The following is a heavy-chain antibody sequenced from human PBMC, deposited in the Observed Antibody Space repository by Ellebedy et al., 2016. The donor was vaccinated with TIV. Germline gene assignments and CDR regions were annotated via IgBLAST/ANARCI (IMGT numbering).Heavy chain of an antibody. CDR2: INVADANT. CDR3: ARDPLGYCSGGSCSNNWFDP. CDR1: GYTFTTYA. V-gene: IGHV1-3*01. J-gene: IGHJ5*02. D-gene: IGHD2-15*01. Sequence: AASVKVSCKASGYTFTTYAIHWVRQAPGQSLEWMGWINVADANTTYSQKFQGRVTCTRDTSANTAYMHLSSLRSEDSALYYCARDPLGYCSGGSCSNNWFDPWGQGTLVTVSS.